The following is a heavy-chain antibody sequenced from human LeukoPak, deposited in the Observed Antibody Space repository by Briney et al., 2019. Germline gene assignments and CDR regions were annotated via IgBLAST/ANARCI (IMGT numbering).Heavy chain of an antibody. J-gene: IGHJ4*02. CDR2: ISSSSSYI. Sequence: GGSLRLSCAASGFTFSSYSMNWVRQAPGKGLEWVSSISSSSSYIYYADSVRGRFTISRDNSNNALYLHMNSLRTDDTAVYYCARALIPAIVLLPDHWGQGTLVTVSS. CDR1: GFTFSSYS. V-gene: IGHV3-21*01. CDR3: ARALIPAIVLLPDH. D-gene: IGHD2-2*01.